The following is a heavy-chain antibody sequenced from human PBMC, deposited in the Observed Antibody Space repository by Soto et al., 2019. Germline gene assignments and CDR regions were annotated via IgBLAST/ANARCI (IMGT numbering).Heavy chain of an antibody. CDR2: INRSGYT. V-gene: IGHV4-34*01. Sequence: QVQLQQWGAGLLKPSETLSLTCAVYGGLASGYYWSRIRQPPGKGLVWMGEINRSGYTIYNPSLKSRVTILVDTHKKQFSLTVSSVTAGDTAVDFWARRGITAGGRDGVDIWGQGTMVTVSS. J-gene: IGHJ3*02. CDR1: GGLASGYY. CDR3: ARRGITAGGRDGVDI. D-gene: IGHD6-13*01.